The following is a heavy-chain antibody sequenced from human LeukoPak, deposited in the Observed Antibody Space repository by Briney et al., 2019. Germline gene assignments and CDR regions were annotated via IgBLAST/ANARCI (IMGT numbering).Heavy chain of an antibody. D-gene: IGHD6-19*01. CDR2: IYHNGNT. CDR3: ARVQFSSGSLDY. V-gene: IGHV4-4*02. Sequence: SETLSLTCAVSGASISSTNWWSWVRQPPGKGLEWIGEIYHNGNTNFNPSLKSRVTISVDKSKNQFSLKVRSVTAADTAVYYCARVQFSSGSLDYWGQGTLVTVSS. J-gene: IGHJ4*02. CDR1: GASISSTNW.